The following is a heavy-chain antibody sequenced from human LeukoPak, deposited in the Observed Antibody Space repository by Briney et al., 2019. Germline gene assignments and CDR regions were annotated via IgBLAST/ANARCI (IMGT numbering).Heavy chain of an antibody. CDR2: IYPGDSDT. CDR1: GYSFTSYR. Sequence: GESLKISCKGSGYSFTSYRIGWVRQMPGKGLEWMGIIYPGDSDTRYSPSFQGQVTISADKSISTAYQQWSSLKASDTAMYYCAIGLITMVRGVIVPAGYFDYWGQGTLVTVSS. D-gene: IGHD3-10*01. CDR3: AIGLITMVRGVIVPAGYFDY. J-gene: IGHJ4*02. V-gene: IGHV5-51*01.